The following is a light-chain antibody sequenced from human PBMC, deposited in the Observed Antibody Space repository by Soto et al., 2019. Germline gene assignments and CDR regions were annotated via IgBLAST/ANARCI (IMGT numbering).Light chain of an antibody. J-gene: IGKJ5*01. V-gene: IGKV3-11*01. Sequence: EIVLTQSPATLSLSPGERATLSCRASQSVSSYLAWYQQKPGQAPRLLIYDASNRATGIPDRFSGSGSGTDFTLTISSLEPEDFAVYYCQQRSSWSGITFGQGTRLEIK. CDR1: QSVSSY. CDR2: DAS. CDR3: QQRSSWSGIT.